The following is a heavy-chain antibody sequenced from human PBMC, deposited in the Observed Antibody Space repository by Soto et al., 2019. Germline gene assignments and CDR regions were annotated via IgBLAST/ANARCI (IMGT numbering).Heavy chain of an antibody. J-gene: IGHJ4*02. CDR2: FDLDNGET. CDR3: AGEVRRSNQFEH. D-gene: IGHD6-13*01. V-gene: IGHV1-24*01. CDR1: GYTLTELS. Sequence: AASVKVSCKVSGYTLTELSIHWVRQAPGEGLEWMGGFDLDNGETIYAQRFQGRVTMTEESSADTPYMELSSLRSEDTAVYYCAGEVRRSNQFEHWGQGT.